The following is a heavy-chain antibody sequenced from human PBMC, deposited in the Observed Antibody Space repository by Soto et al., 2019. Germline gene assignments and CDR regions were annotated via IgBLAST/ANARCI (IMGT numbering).Heavy chain of an antibody. CDR1: GDYISTGGYS. CDR2: IYHSGST. V-gene: IGHV4-30-2*01. CDR3: ARGWGYCLRTSCHAAYYFDH. D-gene: IGHD2-2*01. Sequence: SQTLSLTSAVSGDYISTGGYSWRCIRPPPGKGLEWIGYIYHSGSTYYNPSLKSRVTISVDRSKNQFSLKLSSVTAADTAVYYCARGWGYCLRTSCHAAYYFDHWGQVTLVPV. J-gene: IGHJ4*02.